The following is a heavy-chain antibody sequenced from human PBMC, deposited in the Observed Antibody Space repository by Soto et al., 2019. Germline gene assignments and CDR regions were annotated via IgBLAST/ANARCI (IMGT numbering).Heavy chain of an antibody. J-gene: IGHJ4*02. CDR3: ARGRRSGGSCYLY. CDR1: GYSFTSYD. V-gene: IGHV1-8*01. CDR2: MNPNNGNT. D-gene: IGHD2-15*01. Sequence: VSVKVSCKASGYSFTSYDINWVRQATGQGLEWMGWMNPNNGNTDYAQKFQGRLTMTRNTSTSTAYMELSSLRSEDTAVYYCARGRRSGGSCYLYWGQGTRVTVSS.